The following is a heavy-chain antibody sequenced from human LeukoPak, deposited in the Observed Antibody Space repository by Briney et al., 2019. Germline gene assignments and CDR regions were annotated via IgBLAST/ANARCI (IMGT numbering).Heavy chain of an antibody. J-gene: IGHJ4*02. CDR2: IYTSGST. D-gene: IGHD6-19*01. CDR3: ARDPGSGWYGVDY. Sequence: PSETLSLTCTVSGGSISSGNYYWSWIRQPAGKGLGWIGRIYTSGSTNYNPSLKSRVTISVDTSKNQFSLKLSSVTAADTAVYYCARDPGSGWYGVDYWGQGTLVTVSS. CDR1: GGSISSGNYY. V-gene: IGHV4-61*02.